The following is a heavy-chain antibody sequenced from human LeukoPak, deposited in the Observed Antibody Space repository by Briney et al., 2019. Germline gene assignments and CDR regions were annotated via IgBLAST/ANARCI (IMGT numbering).Heavy chain of an antibody. V-gene: IGHV1-46*01. J-gene: IGHJ6*03. CDR3: ARDGVYCTNGVCPTRNYYYYMDV. CDR1: GYTFTSYY. Sequence: ASVKVSCKASGYTFTSYYMHWVRQAPGQGLEWMGIINPSGGSTSYAQKFQGRVTMTRDTSTSTVYMELSSLRSEDTAVYYCARDGVYCTNGVCPTRNYYYYMDVWGKGTTVTVSS. CDR2: INPSGGST. D-gene: IGHD2-8*01.